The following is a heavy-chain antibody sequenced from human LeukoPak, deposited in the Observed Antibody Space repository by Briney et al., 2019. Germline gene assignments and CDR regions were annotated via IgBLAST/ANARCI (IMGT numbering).Heavy chain of an antibody. CDR3: AREREGPYGYLDY. CDR1: GGSISSYY. Sequence: PSETLSLTRTVSGGSISSYYWSWIRQPPGKGLEWIGYIYYSGSTNYNPSLKSRVTISVDTSKNQFSLKLSSVTAADTAVYYCAREREGPYGYLDYWGQGTLVTVSS. V-gene: IGHV4-59*12. J-gene: IGHJ4*02. D-gene: IGHD4-17*01. CDR2: IYYSGST.